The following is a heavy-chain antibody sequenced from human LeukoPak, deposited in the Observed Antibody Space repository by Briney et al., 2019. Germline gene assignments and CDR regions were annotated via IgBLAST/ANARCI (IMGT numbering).Heavy chain of an antibody. D-gene: IGHD2/OR15-2a*01. CDR2: ISSSGDTI. CDR3: ARIQYGMDV. J-gene: IGHJ6*02. V-gene: IGHV3-48*03. Sequence: GGSLRRSCAASGFTFSSFEMNWVRQAPGTGLEWVSYISSSGDTIYYADSVQGRFTISRDNAKNSLYLQMNSLRAEDTAVYYCARIQYGMDVWGQGTTVTVSS. CDR1: GFTFSSFE.